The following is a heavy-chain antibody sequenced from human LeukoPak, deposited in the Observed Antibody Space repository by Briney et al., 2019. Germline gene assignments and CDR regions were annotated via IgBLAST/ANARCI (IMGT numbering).Heavy chain of an antibody. J-gene: IGHJ4*02. CDR2: ISAYNGNT. D-gene: IGHD3-9*01. CDR1: GYTFTSYG. CDR3: AREKGADILTGYYFDY. V-gene: IGHV1-18*01. Sequence: ASVKVSCKASGYTFTSYGISRVRQAPGQGLEWMGWISAYNGNTNYAQKLQGRVTMTTDTSTSTAYMELRSLRSDDTAVYYCAREKGADILTGYYFDYWGQGTLVTVSS.